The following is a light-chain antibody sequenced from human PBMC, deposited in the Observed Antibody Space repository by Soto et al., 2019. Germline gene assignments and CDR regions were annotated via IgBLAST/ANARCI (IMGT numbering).Light chain of an antibody. J-gene: IGKJ1*01. Sequence: EIVLTQSAGTLSLSPGERATLSWGASQSVSSNYLAWYQQKNGQAPRLLIYGASTRATGIPDRFSGSGYGTEFTLTISRLEPEDFAVYYCQQYGSSSWTFGQGTKVDIK. V-gene: IGKV3-20*01. CDR1: QSVSSNY. CDR2: GAS. CDR3: QQYGSSSWT.